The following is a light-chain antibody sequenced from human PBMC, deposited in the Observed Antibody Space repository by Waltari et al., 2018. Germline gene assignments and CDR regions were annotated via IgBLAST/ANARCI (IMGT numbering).Light chain of an antibody. V-gene: IGLV1-47*01. Sequence: VPTQPPSASAIPGQRVTCSCSGISSNIGSNYVYWYQQLPGTAPKLLIYRNNQRPSRVPDRFSGSKSGTSASLAISGLRSEDEADYYCAAWDDSLSGVVFGGGTKLTVL. J-gene: IGLJ2*01. CDR2: RNN. CDR1: SSNIGSNY. CDR3: AAWDDSLSGVV.